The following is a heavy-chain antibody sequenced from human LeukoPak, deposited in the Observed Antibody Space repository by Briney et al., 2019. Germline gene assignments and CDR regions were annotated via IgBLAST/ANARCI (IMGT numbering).Heavy chain of an antibody. Sequence: GGSLRLSCAASGFSFSTYSLSWVRQAPGKGLEWVSSITGSGTYKYYADSVKGRFTISRDNAKNSLYLQMNSLRAEDTAVYYCARDRFSDYWGQGTLVTVSS. CDR3: ARDRFSDY. CDR1: GFSFSTYS. CDR2: ITGSGTYK. D-gene: IGHD3-10*01. J-gene: IGHJ4*02. V-gene: IGHV3-21*01.